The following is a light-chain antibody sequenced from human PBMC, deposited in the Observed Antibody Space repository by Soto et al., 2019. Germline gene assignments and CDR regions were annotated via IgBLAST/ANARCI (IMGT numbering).Light chain of an antibody. CDR2: GNS. CDR1: SSNIGAGYD. V-gene: IGLV1-40*01. Sequence: QSVLTQPPSVSGAPGKRVTISCTGSSSNIGAGYDVHWYQQLPGTAPKLLIYGNSNRPSGVPDRFSGSNSGTSASLAITGLQAEDEADYYCQSYDSSLSGSDVFGTGTKVTVL. J-gene: IGLJ1*01. CDR3: QSYDSSLSGSDV.